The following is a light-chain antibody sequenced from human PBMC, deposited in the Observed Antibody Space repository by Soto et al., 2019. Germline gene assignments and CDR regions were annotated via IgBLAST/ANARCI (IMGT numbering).Light chain of an antibody. Sequence: QSVLTQPASVSGSPGQSITISCTGTSSDVGSYNLVSWYQQHPGKAPKLMIYEGSKRPSGVSGRFSGSKSGNTASLTISGLQAEDEADYYCCSYGGASYVFGTGTQLTVL. J-gene: IGLJ1*01. CDR1: SSDVGSYNL. V-gene: IGLV2-23*01. CDR3: CSYGGASYV. CDR2: EGS.